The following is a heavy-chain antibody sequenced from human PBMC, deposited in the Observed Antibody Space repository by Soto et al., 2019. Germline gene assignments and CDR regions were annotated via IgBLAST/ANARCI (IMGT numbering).Heavy chain of an antibody. CDR1: GFTFSSYA. CDR2: ISYDGSNK. CDR3: ARELAYSSSWYQSYYYYYGMDV. Sequence: SLRLSCAASGFTFSSYAMHWVRQAPGKGLEWVAVISYDGSNKYYADSVKGRFTISRDNSKNTLYLQMNSLRAEDTAVYYCARELAYSSSWYQSYYYYYGMDVWGQGTTVTVSS. J-gene: IGHJ6*02. D-gene: IGHD6-13*01. V-gene: IGHV3-30-3*01.